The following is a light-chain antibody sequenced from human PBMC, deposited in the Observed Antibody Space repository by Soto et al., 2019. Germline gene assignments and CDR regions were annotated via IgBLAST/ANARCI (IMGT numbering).Light chain of an antibody. CDR2: DAS. Sequence: EIVLTQSPDTLSVSPGERATLSCRASQSISRTLAWYQQKSGQPPRLLIYDASTRATGFPTRFSGSGSGTEFTLTISCLQSEDVAVYYCQQYYGTPFTFGPGTKVDIK. J-gene: IGKJ3*01. CDR1: QSISRT. V-gene: IGKV3D-15*01. CDR3: QQYYGTPFT.